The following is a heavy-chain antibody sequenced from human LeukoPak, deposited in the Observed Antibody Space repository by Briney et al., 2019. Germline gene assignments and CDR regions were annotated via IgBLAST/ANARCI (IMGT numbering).Heavy chain of an antibody. D-gene: IGHD6-13*01. CDR3: TRDPGHGYSSSWYYPNLGVFEGFFDY. Sequence: ASVKVSCTASGYTFTSYGISWVRQSPGQGLEWLGWISAYNGNTNYAQKLQGRVTMTTDTSTSTGYMELRSLRTDDTDVYYCTRDPGHGYSSSWYYPNLGVFEGFFDYWGRGTVVTVSS. V-gene: IGHV1-18*01. J-gene: IGHJ4*02. CDR2: ISAYNGNT. CDR1: GYTFTSYG.